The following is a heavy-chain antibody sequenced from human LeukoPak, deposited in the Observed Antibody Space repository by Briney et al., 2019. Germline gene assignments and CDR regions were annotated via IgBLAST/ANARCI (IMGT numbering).Heavy chain of an antibody. CDR1: GYTFTSYY. CDR2: INPSGGST. J-gene: IGHJ5*02. D-gene: IGHD1-1*01. CDR3: ASATGTLAGWFDP. V-gene: IGHV1-46*01. Sequence: GASVKVSCKASGYTFTSYYMHWVRQAPGQGLEWMGIINPSGGSTSYAQKFQGRVTMTRDTSTSTVYMELSSLRSEDTAVYYCASATGTLAGWFDPWGQGTLVTVSS.